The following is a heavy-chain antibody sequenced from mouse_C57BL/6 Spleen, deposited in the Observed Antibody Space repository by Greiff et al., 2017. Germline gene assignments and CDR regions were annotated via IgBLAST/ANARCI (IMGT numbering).Heavy chain of an antibody. CDR2: IYPTDSET. J-gene: IGHJ2*01. CDR3: AKKDDGYYVGY. Sequence: QVQLQQPGAELVRPGSSVKLSCKASGYTFTSYWMDWVKQRPGQGLEWIGTIYPTDSETHYNQKFKDKATLTVDKSSSTAYMQLSSLTSEDSAVYYCAKKDDGYYVGYWGQGTTLTVAS. V-gene: IGHV1-61*01. D-gene: IGHD2-3*01. CDR1: GYTFTSYW.